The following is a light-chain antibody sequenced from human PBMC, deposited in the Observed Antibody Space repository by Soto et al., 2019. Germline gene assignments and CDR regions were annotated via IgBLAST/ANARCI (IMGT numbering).Light chain of an antibody. Sequence: DIQLAQSPSTLSASVEDRITITSRATQSINWLAWYQQKPGKAPKLLIFEASRLESGVPSRFSGSGSGTEFTLTISSLQSDDFGTYYCQHYDTYSPMWTFGQGTKVDVK. CDR1: QSINW. V-gene: IGKV1-5*03. CDR3: QHYDTYSPMWT. J-gene: IGKJ1*01. CDR2: EAS.